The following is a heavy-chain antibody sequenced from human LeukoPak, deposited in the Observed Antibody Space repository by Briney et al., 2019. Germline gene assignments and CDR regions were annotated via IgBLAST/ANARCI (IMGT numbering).Heavy chain of an antibody. J-gene: IGHJ2*01. D-gene: IGHD7-27*01. CDR2: IYYSGST. V-gene: IGHV4-59*01. CDR1: GGSISSYY. Sequence: SETLSLTCTVSGGSISSYYWSWIRQPPGKGLEWIGYIYYSGSTNYNPSLKSRVTISVDTSKNQFSLKLSSVTAADTAVYYCARRFSTGGHWYFDLWGRGTLVTVSS. CDR3: ARRFSTGGHWYFDL.